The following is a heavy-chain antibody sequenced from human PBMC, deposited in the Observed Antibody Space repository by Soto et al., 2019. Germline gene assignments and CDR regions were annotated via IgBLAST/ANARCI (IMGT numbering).Heavy chain of an antibody. D-gene: IGHD3-3*01. CDR1: GFTFSNAW. CDR3: TTDWWSGSYGMDV. CDR2: VKSKNDGGTT. V-gene: IGHV3-15*07. J-gene: IGHJ6*02. Sequence: PGGSLRLSCAASGFTFSNAWINWVRQTPGRGLEWVGRVKSKNDGGTTDFAAPVKGRFTISRDDSKNTLYLQMNSLKTEDTAVYYCTTDWWSGSYGMDVWGQGTTVTVSS.